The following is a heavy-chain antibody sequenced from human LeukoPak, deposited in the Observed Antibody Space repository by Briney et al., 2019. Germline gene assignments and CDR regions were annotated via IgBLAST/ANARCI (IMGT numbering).Heavy chain of an antibody. D-gene: IGHD6-19*01. V-gene: IGHV4-38-2*02. J-gene: IGHJ3*01. CDR2: IFHSGYT. Sequence: PSETLSLTCTVSGYPIISGYFWGWIRQPPGKGLEYIGSIFHSGYTFYDPSLKSRLTLSVDTSKNQFSLRLSSVTAADTAVYYCARETEKQWQYWGQGTMVTVSS. CDR3: ARETEKQWQY. CDR1: GYPIISGYF.